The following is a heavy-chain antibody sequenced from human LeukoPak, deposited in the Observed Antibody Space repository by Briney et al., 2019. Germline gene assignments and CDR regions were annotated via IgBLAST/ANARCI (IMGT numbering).Heavy chain of an antibody. V-gene: IGHV1-24*01. CDR2: FDPEDGET. Sequence: ASVKVPCKVSGYTLTELSMHWVRQAPGKGLEWMGGFDPEDGETIYAQKFQGRVTMTEDTSTDTAYMELSSLRSEDTAVYYCATVKSRYYDSSGYDFDYWGQGTLVTVSS. D-gene: IGHD3-22*01. CDR3: ATVKSRYYDSSGYDFDY. CDR1: GYTLTELS. J-gene: IGHJ4*02.